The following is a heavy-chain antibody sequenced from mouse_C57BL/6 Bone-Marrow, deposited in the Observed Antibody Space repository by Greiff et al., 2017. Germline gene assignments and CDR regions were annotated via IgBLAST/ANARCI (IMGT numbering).Heavy chain of an antibody. CDR2: IDPEIGDT. CDR3: SSFYGNYFDF. V-gene: IGHV14-4*01. Sequence: VQLKESGAELVRPGASVKLSCTASGFNIKDDYIHWVKQRPEKGLEWIGWIDPEIGDTEYASKFQGKATITSDTSSNTAYLQLSSLTSEDTAVYYCSSFYGNYFDFWGQGTPLTVAS. J-gene: IGHJ2*01. CDR1: GFNIKDDY. D-gene: IGHD2-1*01.